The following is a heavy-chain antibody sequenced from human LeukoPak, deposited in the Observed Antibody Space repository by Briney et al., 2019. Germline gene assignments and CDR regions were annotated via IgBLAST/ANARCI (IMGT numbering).Heavy chain of an antibody. CDR1: GSTFSNYR. D-gene: IGHD6-19*01. Sequence: GGSLRLSCAASGSTFSNYRMHWVRQAPGRGLEYVANIKQGGSEKLYVDSVRGRFTISRDDAKNSLSLQMNSLRAEDTAVYYCAKGSGWLIDHWGEGTVVTVSS. CDR3: AKGSGWLIDH. CDR2: IKQGGSEK. V-gene: IGHV3-7*01. J-gene: IGHJ4*02.